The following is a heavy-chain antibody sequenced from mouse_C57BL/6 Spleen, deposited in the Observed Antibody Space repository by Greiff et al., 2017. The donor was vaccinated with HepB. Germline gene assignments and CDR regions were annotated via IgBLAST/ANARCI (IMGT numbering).Heavy chain of an antibody. V-gene: IGHV1-82*01. CDR1: GYAFSSSW. D-gene: IGHD3-2*02. J-gene: IGHJ3*01. Sequence: VQLQQSGPELVKPGASVKISCKASGYAFSSSWMNWVKQRPGKGLEWIGRIYPGDGDTNYNGKFKGKATLTADKSSSTAYMQRSSLTSEDSAVYFCARELRLSWFAYWGQRTLVTVSA. CDR2: IYPGDGDT. CDR3: ARELRLSWFAY.